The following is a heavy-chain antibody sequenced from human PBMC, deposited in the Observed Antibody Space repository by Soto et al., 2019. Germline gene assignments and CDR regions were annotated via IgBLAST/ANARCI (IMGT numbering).Heavy chain of an antibody. D-gene: IGHD2-15*01. J-gene: IGHJ6*02. CDR3: VREYSILGRFHYGMDV. Sequence: QVQLVESGGGVVQPGRSLRLSCEASGFTLHSNGMHWVRQAPGKGLEWVAVAWYDGSNKFYADSVKGRFTISRDNSKNTLHLEMNSLRVEDTAVYFCVREYSILGRFHYGMDVWGQGTTVTVSS. CDR1: GFTLHSNG. CDR2: AWYDGSNK. V-gene: IGHV3-33*01.